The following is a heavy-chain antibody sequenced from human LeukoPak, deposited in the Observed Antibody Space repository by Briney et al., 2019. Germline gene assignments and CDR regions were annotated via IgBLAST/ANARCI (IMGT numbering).Heavy chain of an antibody. Sequence: PSETLSLTCTVSGGSISSGGYYWSWIRQHPGKGLEWIGYIYYSGSTYYNPSLKSRVTISVDTSKNQFSLKLSSVTAADTAVYYCARDLAGYCSGGSCYSDHWFDPWGQGTLVTVSS. CDR3: ARDLAGYCSGGSCYSDHWFDP. CDR2: IYYSGST. V-gene: IGHV4-31*03. J-gene: IGHJ5*02. CDR1: GGSISSGGYY. D-gene: IGHD2-15*01.